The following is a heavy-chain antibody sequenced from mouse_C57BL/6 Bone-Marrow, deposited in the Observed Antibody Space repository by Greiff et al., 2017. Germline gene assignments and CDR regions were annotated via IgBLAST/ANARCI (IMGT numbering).Heavy chain of an antibody. Sequence: QVQLLQSGPALARPWASVTISCQAFYTFSRRVHFAIRDTNYWMQWVKQRPGQGLEWRGAIYPGNGDTSYNQKLKGKATLTADNTSSTAYMQLSSLTAEDSAVYYCACGDYPIDYWGQGTTLTVSS. CDR3: AEDSAVYYCACGDYPIDY. CDR1: YTFSRRVH. V-gene: IGHV1-87*01. J-gene: IGHJ2*01. CDR2: GQGLEWRG. D-gene: IGHD2-13*01.